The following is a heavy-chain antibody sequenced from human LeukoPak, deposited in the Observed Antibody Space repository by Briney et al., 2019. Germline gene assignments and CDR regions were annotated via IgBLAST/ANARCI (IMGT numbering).Heavy chain of an antibody. J-gene: IGHJ3*02. Sequence: GEPLNISCQGSGYSFTSYCTGWVGQMPGQGLEWMGIIYPGNSDTRYSTSFQGQVTISADKSISTAYLQWSSLKASGTALYYCARRARYCSGGSCYALAAFDIWGQGTMVTVSS. V-gene: IGHV5-51*01. CDR2: IYPGNSDT. CDR1: GYSFTSYC. D-gene: IGHD2-15*01. CDR3: ARRARYCSGGSCYALAAFDI.